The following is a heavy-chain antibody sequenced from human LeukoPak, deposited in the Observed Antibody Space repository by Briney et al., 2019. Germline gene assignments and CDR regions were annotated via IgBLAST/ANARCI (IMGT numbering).Heavy chain of an antibody. Sequence: MSSETLSLTCAVYGGSFSGYYWSWIRQPPGKGLEWIGEINHSGSTNYNPSLKSRVTISVDTSKNQFSLKLSSVTAADTAVYYCARNYDYVWGRTYYFDYWGQGTLVTVSS. CDR1: GGSFSGYY. V-gene: IGHV4-34*01. CDR3: ARNYDYVWGRTYYFDY. CDR2: INHSGST. J-gene: IGHJ4*02. D-gene: IGHD3-16*01.